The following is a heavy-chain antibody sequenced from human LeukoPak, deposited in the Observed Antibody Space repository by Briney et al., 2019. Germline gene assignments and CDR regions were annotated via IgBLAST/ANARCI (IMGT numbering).Heavy chain of an antibody. V-gene: IGHV4-30-2*06. CDR3: ARSGSYFSFDI. J-gene: IGHJ3*02. D-gene: IGHD1-26*01. CDR2: IYQSGST. CDR1: GGSISGGGYS. Sequence: SETLSLTCAVSGGSISGGGYSWSWIRQSPGKGLEWIGYIYQSGSTYYNPSLKSRVTISVDRSKNQFSLKLSSLTAADTAVYYCARSGSYFSFDIWGQGTMVTVSS.